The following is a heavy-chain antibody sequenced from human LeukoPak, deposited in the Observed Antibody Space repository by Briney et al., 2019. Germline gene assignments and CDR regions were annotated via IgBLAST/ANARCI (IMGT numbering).Heavy chain of an antibody. D-gene: IGHD2-15*01. CDR2: ISSSSSYI. J-gene: IGHJ4*02. CDR1: GFTFSSYS. V-gene: IGHV3-21*01. Sequence: AGGSLRLSCAASGFTFSSYSMNWVRQAPGKGLEWVSSISSSSSYIYYADSVKGRFTISRDNAKNSLYLQMNSPRAEDTAVYYCARSRKVVPSPYYFDYWGQGTLVTVSS. CDR3: ARSRKVVPSPYYFDY.